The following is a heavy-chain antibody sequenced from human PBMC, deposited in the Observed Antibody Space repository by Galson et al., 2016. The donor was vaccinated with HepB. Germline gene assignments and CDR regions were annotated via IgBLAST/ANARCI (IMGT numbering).Heavy chain of an antibody. J-gene: IGHJ4*02. CDR2: INHSGSN. CDR1: GGSFTGHY. D-gene: IGHD3-10*01. V-gene: IGHV4-34*01. Sequence: TLSLTCAVNGGSFTGHYWSWFRQPPGQGLEWIGEINHSGSNNYNPSLKSRVIMSVDTSKNQISLNLTSMTAADTAVYYCARGPYFRGSGSYRGPRCYFDFWGQGTLVTVSS. CDR3: ARGPYFRGSGSYRGPRCYFDF.